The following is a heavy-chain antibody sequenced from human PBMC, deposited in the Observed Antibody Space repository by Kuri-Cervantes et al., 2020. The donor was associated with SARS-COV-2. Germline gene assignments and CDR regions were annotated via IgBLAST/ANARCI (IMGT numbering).Heavy chain of an antibody. CDR1: GGSISSSSYY. D-gene: IGHD6-6*01. J-gene: IGHJ6*02. CDR3: ARAEAARLYYGMDV. Sequence: ESLKISCTVSGGSISSSSYYWGWIRQPPGKGLEWIGSIYYSGSTYYNPSLKSRVTISVDTSKNQFSLNLSSVTAADTAVYYCARAEAARLYYGMDVWGQGTTVTVSS. CDR2: IYYSGST. V-gene: IGHV4-39*07.